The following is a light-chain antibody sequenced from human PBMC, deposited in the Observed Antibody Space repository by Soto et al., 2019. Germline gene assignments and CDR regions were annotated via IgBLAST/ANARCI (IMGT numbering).Light chain of an antibody. CDR2: DAS. Sequence: DVQMTQSPSSLSASVGDRVTITCQASQDISNYLNWYQQKPGKAPKLLIYDASNSETGVPSRFSGSGSGTDFTFTISGLQPEDTATYSCQQYENPLLTFGGGTKVEIK. CDR3: QQYENPLLT. V-gene: IGKV1-33*01. CDR1: QDISNY. J-gene: IGKJ4*01.